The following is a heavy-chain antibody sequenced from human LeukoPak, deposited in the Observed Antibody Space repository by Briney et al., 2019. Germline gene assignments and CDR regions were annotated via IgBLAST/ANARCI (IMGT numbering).Heavy chain of an antibody. CDR2: IHYSGSS. Sequence: GSLRLSCAASGFTFSNAWMSWIRQPPGKGLEWIGYIHYSGSSNYNPSLQSRVTISVDTSRGHFSLKLSSATAADTAVYYCARGERLGPDFWGQGTLVTVSS. V-gene: IGHV4-59*13. D-gene: IGHD1-1*01. J-gene: IGHJ4*02. CDR1: GFTFSNAW. CDR3: ARGERLGPDF.